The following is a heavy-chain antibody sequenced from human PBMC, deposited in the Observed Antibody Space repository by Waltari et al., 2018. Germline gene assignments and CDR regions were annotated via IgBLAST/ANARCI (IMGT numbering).Heavy chain of an antibody. D-gene: IGHD3-22*01. CDR3: AREGFDSSGQTFDY. CDR2: ISPSFGTA. Sequence: QVQLVQSGAEVKKPGSSVKVSCKASGGTFSSYAISWVRQAPGQGLEWMGGISPSFGTANDEQKSQGRVTITADKSTSTAYMELSSLRSEDTAVYYCAREGFDSSGQTFDYWGQGTLVTVSS. V-gene: IGHV1-69*14. CDR1: GGTFSSYA. J-gene: IGHJ4*02.